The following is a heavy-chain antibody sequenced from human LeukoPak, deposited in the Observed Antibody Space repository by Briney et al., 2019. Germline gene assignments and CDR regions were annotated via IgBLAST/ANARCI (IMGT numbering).Heavy chain of an antibody. CDR3: ARHRMQWLMYFDS. Sequence: PSQTLSLTCTVSGGVINTGSYYWTWIRQPAGKGLEWIGRIYTSGSTNYNPSLKSRVTISVDTSKNQFSLKLSSVTAADTAVYYCARHRMQWLMYFDSWGQGTLVTVSS. D-gene: IGHD6-19*01. V-gene: IGHV4-61*02. J-gene: IGHJ4*02. CDR1: GGVINTGSYY. CDR2: IYTSGST.